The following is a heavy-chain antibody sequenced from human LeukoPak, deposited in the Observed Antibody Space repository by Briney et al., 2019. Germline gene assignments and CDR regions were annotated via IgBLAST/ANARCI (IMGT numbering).Heavy chain of an antibody. CDR1: GFTFSSYG. CDR3: AKDCGWSGYYKVGYYMDV. J-gene: IGHJ6*03. D-gene: IGHD3-3*01. V-gene: IGHV3-33*06. CDR2: IWYDGSNK. Sequence: PGGSLRLFCAASGFTFSSYGMHWVRQAPGKGLEWVAVIWYDGSNKYYADSVKGRFTISRDNSKNTLYLQMNSLRAEDTAVYYCAKDCGWSGYYKVGYYMDVWGKGTRSPSP.